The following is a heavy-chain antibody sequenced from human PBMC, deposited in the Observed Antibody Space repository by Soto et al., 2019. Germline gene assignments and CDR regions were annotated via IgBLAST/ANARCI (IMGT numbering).Heavy chain of an antibody. CDR1: GFTFSSYA. V-gene: IGHV3-30-3*01. J-gene: IGHJ6*02. CDR2: ISYDGSNK. Sequence: GGSLRLSCAASGFTFSSYAMHWVRQAPGKGLEWVAVISYDGSNKYYADSVKGRFTISRDNSKNTLYLQMNSLRAEDTAVYYCARDNLADIVATIGYYYYGMDVWGQGTTVTVSS. CDR3: ARDNLADIVATIGYYYYGMDV. D-gene: IGHD5-12*01.